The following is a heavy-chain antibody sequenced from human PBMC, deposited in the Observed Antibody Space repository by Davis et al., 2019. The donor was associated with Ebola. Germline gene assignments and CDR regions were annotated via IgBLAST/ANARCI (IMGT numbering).Heavy chain of an antibody. CDR2: MNPNSGNT. Sequence: AASVKVSCKASGYIFTSYDINWVRQATGQGLEWMGWMNPNSGNTGYARKFQDRVTMTRDTSMNTAYMELSSLRSEDTAMYYCARGFSFDPWGQGTLVTVSS. CDR3: ARGFSFDP. V-gene: IGHV1-8*01. J-gene: IGHJ5*02. CDR1: GYIFTSYD.